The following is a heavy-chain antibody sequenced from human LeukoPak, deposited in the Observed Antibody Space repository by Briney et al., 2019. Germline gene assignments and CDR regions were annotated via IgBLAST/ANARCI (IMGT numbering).Heavy chain of an antibody. V-gene: IGHV1-69*13. D-gene: IGHD2-2*02. Sequence: ASVKVSCKASGGTFSSYAISWVRQAPGQGLEWMGGIIPIFGTANYAQKFQGRVTITADESTSTAYMELSSLRSEDTAVYYCARGYCSSTSCYNLIAPNYYYGMDVWGQGTTVTVSS. J-gene: IGHJ6*02. CDR1: GGTFSSYA. CDR2: IIPIFGTA. CDR3: ARGYCSSTSCYNLIAPNYYYGMDV.